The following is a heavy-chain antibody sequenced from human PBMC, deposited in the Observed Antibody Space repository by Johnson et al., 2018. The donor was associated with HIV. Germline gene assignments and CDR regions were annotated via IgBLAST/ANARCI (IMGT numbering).Heavy chain of an antibody. CDR2: ISGSGGST. D-gene: IGHD3-22*01. V-gene: IGHV3-23*04. CDR1: GFTFSSFV. CDR3: AKDPGITRITLGVSDAFDI. Sequence: VQLVESGGGLVQPGGSLRLSCAASGFTFSSFVMNWVRQAPGKGLEWVSGISGSGGSTYYADSVKGRFTISRDNSKNTLYLQMNSLRAEDTAVYYCAKDPGITRITLGVSDAFDIWGQGTVVTVSS. J-gene: IGHJ3*02.